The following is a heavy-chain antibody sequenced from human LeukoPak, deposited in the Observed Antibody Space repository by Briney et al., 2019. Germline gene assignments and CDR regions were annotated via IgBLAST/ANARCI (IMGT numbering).Heavy chain of an antibody. J-gene: IGHJ4*02. CDR2: IYHSGST. D-gene: IGHD4-11*01. Sequence: SQTLSLTCTVSGGSISSGGYYWSWIRQPPGKGLEWIGYIYHSGSTYYNPSLKSRVTISVDRSKNQFSLKLSSVTAADTAVYYCARYYSNPAGFDYWGQGTLVTVSS. CDR3: ARYYSNPAGFDY. V-gene: IGHV4-30-2*01. CDR1: GGSISSGGYY.